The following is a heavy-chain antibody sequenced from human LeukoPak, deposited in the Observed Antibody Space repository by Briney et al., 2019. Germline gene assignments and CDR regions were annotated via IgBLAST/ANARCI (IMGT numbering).Heavy chain of an antibody. CDR2: ISDSWST. D-gene: IGHD1-1*01. CDR3: AREGTAGTNLHWFDP. V-gene: IGHV4-59*01. Sequence: SETLSLTCTVSGGSISSYYWSWIRQPPGKGLEWIGYISDSWSTNFNPSLKNRVTISVDTSKNQFSLKLSSVTAADTAVYYCAREGTAGTNLHWFDPWGQGTLDALSS. J-gene: IGHJ5*02. CDR1: GGSISSYY.